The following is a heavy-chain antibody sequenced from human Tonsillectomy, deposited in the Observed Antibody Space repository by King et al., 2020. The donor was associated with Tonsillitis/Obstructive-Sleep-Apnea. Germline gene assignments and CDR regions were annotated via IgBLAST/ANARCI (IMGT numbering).Heavy chain of an antibody. CDR2: IHTKADGGTI. J-gene: IGHJ4*02. CDR3: TLRSSI. V-gene: IGHV3-15*05. D-gene: IGHD5/OR15-5a*01. Sequence: VQLVESGGGLVKPGESLRLSCVVSGFTFSNAWMSWVRQAPGKGLEWVCRIHTKADGGTIDYGAPVKGRLTISRDDSENTVYLQMNSLKTEDTAVYYCTLRSSIRGQGTLVTVSS. CDR1: GFTFSNAW.